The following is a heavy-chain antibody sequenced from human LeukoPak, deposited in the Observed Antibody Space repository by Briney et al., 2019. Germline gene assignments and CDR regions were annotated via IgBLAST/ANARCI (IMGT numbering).Heavy chain of an antibody. D-gene: IGHD5-18*01. CDR2: VSAGHHA. CDR3: VREARGYHYTYFDY. V-gene: IGHV3-13*01. CDR1: GFTLGGHD. J-gene: IGHJ4*02. Sequence: PGGSLGLSCTASGFTLGGHDMHWVRQTPGDGLEWVAAVSAGHHAFYAGSVKGRFTVSREDAKNSLYLQMNSLRAGDTAVYYCVREARGYHYTYFDYWGQGSLVTVSS.